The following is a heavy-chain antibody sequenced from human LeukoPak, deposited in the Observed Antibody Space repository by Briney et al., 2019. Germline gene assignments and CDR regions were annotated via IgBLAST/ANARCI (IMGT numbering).Heavy chain of an antibody. CDR1: GYTFTGYY. CDR3: ARESDSSGYYPDY. D-gene: IGHD3-22*01. J-gene: IGHJ4*02. CDR2: MNPNSGGT. Sequence: ASVKVSCKASGYTFTGYYMHWVRQAPGQGLEWMGWMNPNSGGTNYAQKFQGRVTMTRDTSISTAYMELSRLRSDDTAVYYCARESDSSGYYPDYWGQGTLVTVSS. V-gene: IGHV1-2*02.